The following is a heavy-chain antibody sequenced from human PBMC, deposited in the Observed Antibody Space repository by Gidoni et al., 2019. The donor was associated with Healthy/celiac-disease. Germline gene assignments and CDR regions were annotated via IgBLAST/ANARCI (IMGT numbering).Heavy chain of an antibody. Sequence: QVQLVEVGGGVVQPGRSLRLSCAPSGFTFSSYAMHWVRQAPGKGVEWVAVISYDGSNKYYADSVKGRFTISRDNSKNTLYLQMNSLRAEDTAVYYCAGFSSGWSFDYWGQGTLVTVSS. CDR1: GFTFSSYA. CDR3: AGFSSGWSFDY. J-gene: IGHJ4*02. V-gene: IGHV3-30*04. CDR2: ISYDGSNK. D-gene: IGHD6-19*01.